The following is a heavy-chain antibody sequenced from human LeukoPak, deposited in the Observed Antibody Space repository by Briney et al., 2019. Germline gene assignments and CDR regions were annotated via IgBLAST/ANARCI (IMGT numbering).Heavy chain of an antibody. CDR3: ARDENGAFDI. CDR1: GFTFSSYG. J-gene: IGHJ3*02. D-gene: IGHD1-1*01. Sequence: GGSLRLSCAASGFTFSSYGMHWVRQAPGKGLERVAVIWYDGSNKYYADSVKGRFTISRDNSKNTLYLRMNSLRAEDTAVYYCARDENGAFDIWGQGTMVTVSS. CDR2: IWYDGSNK. V-gene: IGHV3-33*01.